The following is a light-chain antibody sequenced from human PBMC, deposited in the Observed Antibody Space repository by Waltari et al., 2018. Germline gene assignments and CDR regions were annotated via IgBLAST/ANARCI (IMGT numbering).Light chain of an antibody. Sequence: EIVMTQSPATLSVSPGERATLSCRASQSVSSKLAWYQQKSGQAPRLLIYDASIRATGIPARFSGSGSGTDFTLTITSLQSEDIAVYYCQHHDEWPPFTFGPGTRVD. CDR3: QHHDEWPPFT. CDR2: DAS. J-gene: IGKJ3*01. V-gene: IGKV3D-15*01. CDR1: QSVSSK.